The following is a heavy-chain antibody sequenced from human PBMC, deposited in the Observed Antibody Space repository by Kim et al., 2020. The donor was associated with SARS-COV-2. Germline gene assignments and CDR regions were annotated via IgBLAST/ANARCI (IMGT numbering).Heavy chain of an antibody. V-gene: IGHV7-4-1*02. CDR1: GYTFTSYA. J-gene: IGHJ5*02. D-gene: IGHD3-10*01. CDR2: INTNTGNP. Sequence: ASVKVSCKASGYTFTSYAMNWVRQAPGQGLEWMGWINTNTGNPTYAQGFTGRFVFSLDTSVSTAYLQISSLKAEDTAVYYCARDRFVYYYGSGSYPPPDKPYNWFDPWGQGTLVTVSS. CDR3: ARDRFVYYYGSGSYPPPDKPYNWFDP.